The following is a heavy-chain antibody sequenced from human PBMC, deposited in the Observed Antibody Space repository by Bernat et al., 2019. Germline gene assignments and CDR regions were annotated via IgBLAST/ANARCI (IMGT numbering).Heavy chain of an antibody. J-gene: IGHJ4*02. Sequence: VQLVESGGVVVQLGRSLRLSCAASGFTFSSYGLHRVRQAPGKALEWVAVIWYDGSNKYYADSVKGRFTSYRDNSKNTLYLQMNSLRAEDTAVCYCASRAVAGIGCWGQGTLVTVSS. D-gene: IGHD6-19*01. CDR2: IWYDGSNK. V-gene: IGHV3-33*01. CDR1: GFTFSSYG. CDR3: ASRAVAGIGC.